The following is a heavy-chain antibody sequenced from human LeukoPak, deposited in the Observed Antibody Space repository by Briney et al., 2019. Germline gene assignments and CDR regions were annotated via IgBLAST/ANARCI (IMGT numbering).Heavy chain of an antibody. J-gene: IGHJ4*02. Sequence: GGSLRLSCAASGFTFSSYAMSRVRQAPGKGLEWVSAISGSGGSTYYADSVKGRFTISRDNSKNTLYLQMNSLRAEDTAVYYCATIGHSSLQPFDYWGQGTLVTVSS. V-gene: IGHV3-23*01. D-gene: IGHD6-6*01. CDR3: ATIGHSSLQPFDY. CDR2: ISGSGGST. CDR1: GFTFSSYA.